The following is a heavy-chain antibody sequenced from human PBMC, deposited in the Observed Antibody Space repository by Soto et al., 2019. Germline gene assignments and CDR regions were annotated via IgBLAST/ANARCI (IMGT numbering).Heavy chain of an antibody. CDR3: ASHYDMWSGYLSPVDY. CDR2: IDTSSTKI. D-gene: IGHD3-3*01. Sequence: QVQLVESGGDLVKRVGSLRLSCAASGYTFSDYYMSWIRQAPGKGLEWISYIDTSSTKIYYADSVKGRFTISRDNAKNSLYLEMNSLRDEDTAVYYCASHYDMWSGYLSPVDYWGQGTLVTVSS. J-gene: IGHJ4*02. V-gene: IGHV3-11*01. CDR1: GYTFSDYY.